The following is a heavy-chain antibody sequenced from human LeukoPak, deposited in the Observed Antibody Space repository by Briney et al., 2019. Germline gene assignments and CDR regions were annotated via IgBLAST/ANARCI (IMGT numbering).Heavy chain of an antibody. CDR1: GYTFTSYY. CDR3: ARADIVGATYGY. J-gene: IGHJ4*02. CDR2: INPNSGGT. V-gene: IGHV1-2*02. D-gene: IGHD1-26*01. Sequence: ASVKVSCKASGYTFTSYYMHWVRQAPGQGLEWMGWINPNSGGTNYAQKFQGRVTMTRDTSISTAYMELSRLRSDDTAVYYCARADIVGATYGYWGQGTLVTVSS.